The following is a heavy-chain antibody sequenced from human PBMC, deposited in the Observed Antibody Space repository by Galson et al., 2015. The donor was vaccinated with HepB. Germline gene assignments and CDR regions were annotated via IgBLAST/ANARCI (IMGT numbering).Heavy chain of an antibody. CDR1: GFTFSSYA. J-gene: IGHJ4*02. V-gene: IGHV3-23*01. CDR3: SKDVGGPDYRGHDYDY. D-gene: IGHD5-12*01. CDR2: ISGSGGST. Sequence: SLRLSCAASGFTFSSYAMSWVRQAPGKGLEWVSAISGSGGSTYYADSVKGRFTISRDNYKNTLYLQMNSLRAEDTAVYYCSKDVGGPDYRGHDYDYWGQGTLVTVSS.